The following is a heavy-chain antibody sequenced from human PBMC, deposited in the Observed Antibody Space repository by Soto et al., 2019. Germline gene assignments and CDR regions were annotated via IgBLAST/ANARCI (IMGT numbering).Heavy chain of an antibody. J-gene: IGHJ4*02. V-gene: IGHV3-49*04. Sequence: PGGSLRLSXTASGFTFGGYALSWVRQAPGKGLEWVGFIRSKAYYGTTEYAASVRGRFAISRDDSKSIAYLQMNSLETEDTAVYYCPRGRLSEWELVPSYFDYWGQGTLVTVSS. CDR2: IRSKAYYGTT. CDR3: PRGRLSEWELVPSYFDY. CDR1: GFTFGGYA. D-gene: IGHD1-26*01.